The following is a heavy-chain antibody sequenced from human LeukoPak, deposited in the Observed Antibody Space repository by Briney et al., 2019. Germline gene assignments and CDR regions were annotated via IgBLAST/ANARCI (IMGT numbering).Heavy chain of an antibody. Sequence: SPRPSPGGPDLTLTRHWMHPTGPSPPPRPDPFSRINGDGSNTTYADSVKGRFTISRDNAKNTLYLQMNSLRAEDTAVYHCARSKSWYSTDAFDIWGQGTMVTVSS. D-gene: IGHD2-15*01. CDR3: ARSKSWYSTDAFDI. V-gene: IGHV3-74*03. CDR2: INGDGSNT. J-gene: IGHJ3*02. CDR1: DLTLTRHW.